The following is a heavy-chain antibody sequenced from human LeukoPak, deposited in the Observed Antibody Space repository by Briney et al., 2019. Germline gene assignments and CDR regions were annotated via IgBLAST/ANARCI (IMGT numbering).Heavy chain of an antibody. CDR2: IYHSGST. J-gene: IGHJ4*02. V-gene: IGHV4-30-2*01. CDR3: ARESVVVAATHLFDY. D-gene: IGHD2-15*01. Sequence: PSQTLSLTCTVSGGSISSGGYYWSWIRQPPGKGLEWIGYIYHSGSTNYNPSLKSRVTMSVDTSKNQFSLKLSSVTAADTAVYYCARESVVVAATHLFDYWGQGTLVTVSS. CDR1: GGSISSGGYY.